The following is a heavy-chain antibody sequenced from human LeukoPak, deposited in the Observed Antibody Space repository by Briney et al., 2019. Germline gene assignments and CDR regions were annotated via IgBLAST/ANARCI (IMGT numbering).Heavy chain of an antibody. J-gene: IGHJ4*02. Sequence: GGSLSLFCATSGFIFSTYALSWVRQAPGKGLDWASSISGSGGSTYHADSVKGRFTISRDSSKNTLYLQMNSLRAEDTAIYYCARVIRAAPGKGYFDYWGQGTLVTVSS. CDR2: ISGSGGST. V-gene: IGHV3-23*01. CDR1: GFIFSTYA. D-gene: IGHD6-13*01. CDR3: ARVIRAAPGKGYFDY.